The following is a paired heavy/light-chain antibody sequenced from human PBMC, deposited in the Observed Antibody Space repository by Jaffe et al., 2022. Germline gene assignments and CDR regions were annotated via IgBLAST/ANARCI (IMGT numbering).Heavy chain of an antibody. D-gene: IGHD5-18*01. J-gene: IGHJ4*02. CDR1: GFIITGHE. CDR2: ISRSGSAI. Sequence: EVQLVESGGGLVQPGGSLRLSCAASGFIITGHEMKWVRQPPGKGLEWVSYISRSGSAIHYADSVKGRFTISRDIAKNTVYLQMNSLRVEDTAVYFCARLGGLWDGYRSLGTDHWGQGTLVTVSS. CDR3: ARLGGLWDGYRSLGTDH. V-gene: IGHV3-48*03.
Light chain of an antibody. Sequence: DIVMTQSPLSLSVTPGEPASISCRSSQTLLYSNGYTYLDWYLQKPGQSPQLLIYVGSNRASGVPDRFSGSGSGTDFTLKISRVEAEDVGVYYCMQSLQVPFTFGPGTRVEIK. J-gene: IGKJ3*01. CDR1: QTLLYSNGYTY. V-gene: IGKV2-28*01. CDR3: MQSLQVPFT. CDR2: VGS.